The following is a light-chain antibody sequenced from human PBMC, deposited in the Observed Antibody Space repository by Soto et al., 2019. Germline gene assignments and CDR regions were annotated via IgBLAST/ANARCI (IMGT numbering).Light chain of an antibody. CDR2: EVS. Sequence: QSVLTQPASVSGSPGQSITISCTGTSSDVGNYNLVSWYQQHPGKAPKLIIYEVSKRPSGVSNRFSGSKSGNTASLTISGLQAEDEADYYCCSYAGSSIFRVFGGGTQLTVL. CDR1: SSDVGNYNL. V-gene: IGLV2-23*02. J-gene: IGLJ2*01. CDR3: CSYAGSSIFRV.